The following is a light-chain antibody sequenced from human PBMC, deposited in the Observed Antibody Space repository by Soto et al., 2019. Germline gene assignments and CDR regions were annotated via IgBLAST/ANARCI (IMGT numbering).Light chain of an antibody. CDR2: LTS. J-gene: IGKJ2*01. Sequence: DIQLTQSPSSLSASVGDRVTITCRASEKINSYLNWYKQKPGKAPELMIYLTSSLQPGVTSRFGGSRSGTDFTLTISSLQPEDFATYYCQQGYDMPYTFGQGTKLEI. CDR1: EKINSY. V-gene: IGKV1-39*01. CDR3: QQGYDMPYT.